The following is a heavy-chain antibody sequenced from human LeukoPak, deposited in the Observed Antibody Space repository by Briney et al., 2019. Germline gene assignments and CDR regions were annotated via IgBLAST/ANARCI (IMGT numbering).Heavy chain of an antibody. Sequence: GGSLRLSCAASGFTFSSYWMSWVRQAPGKGLEWVANIKQDGSEKYYVDSVKGRFTISRDNAKNSLYLQMNSLRAEDTAVYYCARDSYYDYVWGSYRRRSFDYWGQGTLVTVSS. V-gene: IGHV3-7*01. CDR1: GFTFSSYW. CDR3: ARDSYYDYVWGSYRRRSFDY. CDR2: IKQDGSEK. J-gene: IGHJ4*02. D-gene: IGHD3-16*02.